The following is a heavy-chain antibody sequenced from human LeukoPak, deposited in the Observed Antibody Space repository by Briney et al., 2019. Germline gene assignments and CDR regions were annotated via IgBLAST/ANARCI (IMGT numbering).Heavy chain of an antibody. J-gene: IGHJ4*02. CDR2: INPNSGGT. CDR3: ARGEGVNYRYSGFGYFNAVDY. D-gene: IGHD3-16*02. CDR1: GYTFTNFA. Sequence: GASVKVSCKASGYTFTNFAMNWVRQAPGQGLEWMGWINPNSGGTKYAQKLLGRVTVTRDTSISTAYMQLSRLRSDDTAVYYCARGEGVNYRYSGFGYFNAVDYWGQGTLVTVSS. V-gene: IGHV1-2*02.